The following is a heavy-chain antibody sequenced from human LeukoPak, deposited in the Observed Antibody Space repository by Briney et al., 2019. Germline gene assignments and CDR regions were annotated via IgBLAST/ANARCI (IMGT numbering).Heavy chain of an antibody. J-gene: IGHJ5*02. CDR1: GGSISSSSYY. CDR2: IYYSGST. Sequence: PSETLSLTCTVSGGSISSSSYYWGWIRQPPGKGLEWIGSIYYSGSTYYNPSLKSRVTISVDTSKNQFSLKLSSVTAADTAVHYCARRLGAWFDPWGQGTLVTVSS. CDR3: ARRLGAWFDP. V-gene: IGHV4-39*01.